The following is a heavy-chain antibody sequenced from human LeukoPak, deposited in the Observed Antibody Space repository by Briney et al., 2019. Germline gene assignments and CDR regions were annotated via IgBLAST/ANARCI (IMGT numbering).Heavy chain of an antibody. V-gene: IGHV1-8*02. CDR1: GYTFTSYD. CDR2: MNPNSGNT. CDR3: ATVVVNSGYYYVFDY. Sequence: ASVKVSCKASGYTFTSYDINWVRQATGQGLEWMGWMNPNSGNTGYAQKFQGRVTMTEDTSTDTAYMELSSLRSEDTAVYYCATVVVNSGYYYVFDYWGQGTLVTVSS. D-gene: IGHD3-22*01. J-gene: IGHJ4*02.